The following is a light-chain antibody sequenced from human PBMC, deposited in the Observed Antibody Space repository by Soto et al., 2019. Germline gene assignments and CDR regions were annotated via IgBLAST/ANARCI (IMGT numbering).Light chain of an antibody. J-gene: IGLJ2*01. CDR3: AAWDDSLNGYVL. Sequence: QSVLTQPPSASGTPGQRVTISCSGSSSNIGGNTVNWYQQLPGTAPKLLIYNNNQRPSGVPDRFSGSKSGTSASLAISGLQSEDEADYYCAAWDDSLNGYVLFGGGTKLTVL. V-gene: IGLV1-44*01. CDR1: SSNIGGNT. CDR2: NNN.